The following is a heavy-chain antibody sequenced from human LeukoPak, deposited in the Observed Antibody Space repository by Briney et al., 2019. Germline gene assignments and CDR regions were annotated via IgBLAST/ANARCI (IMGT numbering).Heavy chain of an antibody. Sequence: SETLSLTCTVSGGSISSSSYYWGWIRQPPGKGLEWIGSIYYSGSTYYNPSLKSRVTISADTSKNQFSLKLSSVTAADTAVYYCASRYCSGGSCPFDYWGQGTLVTVSS. CDR3: ASRYCSGGSCPFDY. V-gene: IGHV4-39*01. J-gene: IGHJ4*02. CDR1: GGSISSSSYY. CDR2: IYYSGST. D-gene: IGHD2-15*01.